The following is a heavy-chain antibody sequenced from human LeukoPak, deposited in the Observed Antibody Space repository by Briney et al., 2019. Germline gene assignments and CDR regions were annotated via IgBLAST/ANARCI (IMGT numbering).Heavy chain of an antibody. J-gene: IGHJ6*02. D-gene: IGHD3-10*01. CDR3: ARDSIAYGSGKDGSPSPGGMDV. V-gene: IGHV4-4*07. CDR2: IYTSWST. CDR1: GGSISSYY. Sequence: SETLSLTCTVSGGSISSYYWSWIRQPAGKGLEWIGRIYTSWSTNYNPSLKSRVTMSVDTSKNQFSLKLSSVTAADTALYYCARDSIAYGSGKDGSPSPGGMDVWGQGTTVTVSS.